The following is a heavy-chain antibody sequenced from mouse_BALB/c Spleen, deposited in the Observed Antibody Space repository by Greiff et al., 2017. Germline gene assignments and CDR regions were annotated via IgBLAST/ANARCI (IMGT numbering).Heavy chain of an antibody. J-gene: IGHJ2*01. CDR2: ISYDGSN. V-gene: IGHV3-6*02. Sequence: EVKLQESGPGLVKPSQSLSLTCSVTGYSITSGYYWNWIRQFPGNKLEWMGYISYDGSNNYNPSLKNRISITRDTSKNQFFLKLNSVTTEDTATYYCARRKLGGYFDYWGQGTTLTVAS. CDR1: GYSITSGYY. CDR3: ARRKLGGYFDY. D-gene: IGHD4-1*01.